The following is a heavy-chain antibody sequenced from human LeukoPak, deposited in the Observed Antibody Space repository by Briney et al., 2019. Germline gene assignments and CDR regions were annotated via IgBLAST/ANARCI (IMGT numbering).Heavy chain of an antibody. CDR3: ARDRGCSGGSCYGSFDY. J-gene: IGHJ4*02. CDR2: ISSSSSYI. V-gene: IGHV3-21*01. D-gene: IGHD2-15*01. Sequence: PGGSLRFSCAASGFTFSSYSMNWVRQAPGKGLEWVSSISSSSSYIYYADSVKGRFTISRDNAKNSLYLQMNSLRAEDTAVYYCARDRGCSGGSCYGSFDYWGQGTLVTVSS. CDR1: GFTFSSYS.